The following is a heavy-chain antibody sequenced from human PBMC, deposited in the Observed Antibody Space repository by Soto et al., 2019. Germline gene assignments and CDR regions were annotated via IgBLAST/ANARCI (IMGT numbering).Heavy chain of an antibody. V-gene: IGHV3-13*01. Sequence: EVQLVESGGCLVQPGGSLRLSCAASGFTFSSYAVHWVRQPTGKGLEWVSVIGSAGDTYYPGSVKGRFTISRENAKNSLYLQMNSLRAEDTAVYYCARGYLGSFDYWGQGTLVTVSS. CDR3: ARGYLGSFDY. CDR1: GFTFSSYA. D-gene: IGHD7-27*01. CDR2: IGSAGDT. J-gene: IGHJ4*02.